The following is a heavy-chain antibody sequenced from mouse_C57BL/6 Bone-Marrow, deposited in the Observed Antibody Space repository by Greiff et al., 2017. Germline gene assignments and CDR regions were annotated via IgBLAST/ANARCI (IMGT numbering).Heavy chain of an antibody. V-gene: IGHV1-55*01. Sequence: QVQLQQPGAELVKPGASVKMSCKASGYTFTSYWITWVKQRPGQGLEWIGDIYPGSGSTNYNAKFKSKATLTVDTSSSTAYLQLSSLTSEDSAVYYCARPIYYGNYVSNWGQGTTLTVAS. D-gene: IGHD2-1*01. CDR2: IYPGSGST. CDR1: GYTFTSYW. CDR3: ARPIYYGNYVSN. J-gene: IGHJ2*01.